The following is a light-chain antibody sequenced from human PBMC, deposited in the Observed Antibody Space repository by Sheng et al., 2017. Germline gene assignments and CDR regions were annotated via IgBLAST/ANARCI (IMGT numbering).Light chain of an antibody. Sequence: DIQLTQSPSTLSASVGDTVTITCRASEIISYWLAWYQQKPGKAPNLLIYKASTLESGVPSRFSGSESGTEFTLTISSLQPYDFATYYCQQYANYPRTFGQGTRVEI. CDR2: KAS. V-gene: IGKV1-5*03. J-gene: IGKJ1*01. CDR1: EIISYW. CDR3: QQYANYPRT.